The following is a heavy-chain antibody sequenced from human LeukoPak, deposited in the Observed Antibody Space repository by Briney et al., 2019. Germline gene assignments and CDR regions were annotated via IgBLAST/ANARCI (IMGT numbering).Heavy chain of an antibody. D-gene: IGHD2-15*01. CDR2: INSAGDAT. V-gene: IGHV3-64*01. CDR1: GFTFSSFG. CDR3: ARARVAAKSGYMDV. J-gene: IGHJ6*03. Sequence: GGSLRLSCAASGFTFSSFGLYWVRQAPGKGLEYVSSINSAGDATYYANSVRGRFTISRDNSKNTVYLQMGSLRPEDTAVYYCARARVAAKSGYMDVWGRGTTVTISS.